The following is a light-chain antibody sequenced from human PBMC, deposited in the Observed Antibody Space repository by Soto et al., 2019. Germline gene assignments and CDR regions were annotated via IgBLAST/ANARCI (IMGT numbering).Light chain of an antibody. Sequence: QSVLTQPASVSGSPGQSITIPCSGTSSDVGSYNVVSWYQQHPGKAPKLVIYDVSNRPSGVPPRFSGAKSGNTASLTIAGLQAEDEADYYCSSYTRRSTYVFGTGTKVTVL. CDR1: SSDVGSYNV. J-gene: IGLJ1*01. V-gene: IGLV2-14*03. CDR3: SSYTRRSTYV. CDR2: DVS.